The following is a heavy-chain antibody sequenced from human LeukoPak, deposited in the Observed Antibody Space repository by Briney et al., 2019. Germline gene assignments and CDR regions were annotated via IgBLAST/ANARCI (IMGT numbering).Heavy chain of an antibody. Sequence: GRSLRLSCAASGFTFSSYAMHWVRQAPGKGLEWVAVISYDGSNKYYADSVKGRFTISRDNAKNSLYLQMNSLRAEDTAVYYCARSALGWFGEVRYFDYWGQGTLVTVSS. D-gene: IGHD3-10*01. CDR1: GFTFSSYA. CDR2: ISYDGSNK. V-gene: IGHV3-30-3*01. J-gene: IGHJ4*02. CDR3: ARSALGWFGEVRYFDY.